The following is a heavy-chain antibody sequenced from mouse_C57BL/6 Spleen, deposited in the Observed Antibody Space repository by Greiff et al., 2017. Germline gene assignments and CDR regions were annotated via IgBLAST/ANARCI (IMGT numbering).Heavy chain of an antibody. CDR1: GYTFTSYW. V-gene: IGHV1-69*01. CDR3: AGRYGSSYGAMDY. Sequence: VQLQQPGAELVMPGASVKLSCKASGYTFTSYWMHWVKQRPGQGLEWIGEIDPSVSYTNYNQKFKGTFTLTVDKSSSTAYMQLSSLTSEDSAVYYCAGRYGSSYGAMDYWGQGTSVTVSS. J-gene: IGHJ4*01. D-gene: IGHD1-1*01. CDR2: IDPSVSYT.